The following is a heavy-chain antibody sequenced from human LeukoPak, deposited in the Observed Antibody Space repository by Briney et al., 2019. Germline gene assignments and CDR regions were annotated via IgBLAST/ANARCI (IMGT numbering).Heavy chain of an antibody. CDR3: ARGDAFFGDH. CDR1: GFTFSDFW. J-gene: IGHJ4*02. Sequence: GGSLRLSCAVSGFTFSDFWMIWVPQAPGRGLEGVANIHPEGNEKYHVESVKGRFTISRDNAKTSLFLQMNGLRVEDTAVYYCARGDAFFGDHWGQRTLVTVSS. CDR2: IHPEGNEK. D-gene: IGHD3-10*01. V-gene: IGHV3-7*04.